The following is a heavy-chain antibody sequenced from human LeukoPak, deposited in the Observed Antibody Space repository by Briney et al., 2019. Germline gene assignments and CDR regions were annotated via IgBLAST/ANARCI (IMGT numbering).Heavy chain of an antibody. CDR3: ARQPLPLREDHFDF. Sequence: SETLSLTCTVSGASMSPYYWTWIRQTPGKGLEWIGYTFTNGGTNYNPSLKSRVTMSVDTSKNQFSLKVTSVTAADTAVYYCARQPLPLREDHFDFWGQGALVTVYS. CDR1: GASMSPYY. CDR2: TFTNGGT. V-gene: IGHV4-4*09. J-gene: IGHJ4*02.